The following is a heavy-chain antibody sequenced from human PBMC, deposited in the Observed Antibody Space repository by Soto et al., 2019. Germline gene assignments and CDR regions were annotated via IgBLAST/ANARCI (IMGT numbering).Heavy chain of an antibody. CDR1: GYTFTSYA. D-gene: IGHD3-10*01. J-gene: IGHJ6*02. Sequence: XSVKVSCKASGYTFTSYAMHWVRQAPGQRLEWMGWINAGNGNTKYSQKFQGRVTITRDTSASTAYMELSSLRSEDTAVYYCARGGITMVRGVIIARPYYYYGMDVWGQGTTVTVSS. CDR3: ARGGITMVRGVIIARPYYYYGMDV. CDR2: INAGNGNT. V-gene: IGHV1-3*01.